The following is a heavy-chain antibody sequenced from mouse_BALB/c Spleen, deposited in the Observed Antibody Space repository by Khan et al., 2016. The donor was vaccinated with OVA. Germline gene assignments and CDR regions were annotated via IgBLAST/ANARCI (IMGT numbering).Heavy chain of an antibody. J-gene: IGHJ3*01. CDR2: IYPGSGDT. CDR1: GYTFTDYY. Sequence: VQLKQSGAELARPGASVKLSCKASGYTFTDYYINWVKQRTGQGLEWIGEIYPGSGDTYYNEKFKGKATLTAEKSSSTVYLQLISLTAEASAVYVCARRNYFGYTFSYWGQGTLVTVSA. D-gene: IGHD1-2*01. CDR3: ARRNYFGYTFSY. V-gene: IGHV1-76*01.